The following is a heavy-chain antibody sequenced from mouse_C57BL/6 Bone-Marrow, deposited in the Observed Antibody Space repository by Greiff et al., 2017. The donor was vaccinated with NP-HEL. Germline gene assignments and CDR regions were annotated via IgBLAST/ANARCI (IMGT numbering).Heavy chain of an antibody. V-gene: IGHV1-9*01. Sequence: QVQLQQSGAELMKPGASVKLSCKATGYTFTGYWIEWVKQRPGHGLEWIGEILPGSGGTNYNEKFKGKATFTADTSSNTAYMQLSSLTTEDSAIYYCARGRNGDVVDDWGQGTTLTVSS. CDR1: GYTFTGYW. J-gene: IGHJ2*01. CDR3: ARGRNGDVVDD. D-gene: IGHD4-1*01. CDR2: ILPGSGGT.